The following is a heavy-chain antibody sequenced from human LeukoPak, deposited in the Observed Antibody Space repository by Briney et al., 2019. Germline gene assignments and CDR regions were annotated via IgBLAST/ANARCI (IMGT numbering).Heavy chain of an antibody. CDR2: ISRSGDTI. Sequence: GGSLRLSCATSAFTFSSYGINWVRQAPGKGLEWVSHISRSGDTILYADSVKGRFTMSRDNAKNSLYLQMNSLRAEDTAVYYCARDRGWPKGELGYFDYWGQGTLVTVSS. CDR1: AFTFSSYG. J-gene: IGHJ4*02. V-gene: IGHV3-48*01. D-gene: IGHD1-26*01. CDR3: ARDRGWPKGELGYFDY.